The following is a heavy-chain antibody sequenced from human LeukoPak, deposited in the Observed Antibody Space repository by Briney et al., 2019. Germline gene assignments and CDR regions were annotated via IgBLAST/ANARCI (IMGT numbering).Heavy chain of an antibody. CDR1: GGSFSGYY. Sequence: SETLSLTCAVYGGSFSGYYWSWIRQPPGKGLEWIGYIYTSGSTNYNPSLKSRVTISVDTSKNQFSLKLSSVTAADTAVYYCARVARDTAMVTSFYYYYYMDVGGKGTTVTVSS. CDR3: ARVARDTAMVTSFYYYYYMDV. J-gene: IGHJ6*03. V-gene: IGHV4-4*09. CDR2: IYTSGST. D-gene: IGHD5-18*01.